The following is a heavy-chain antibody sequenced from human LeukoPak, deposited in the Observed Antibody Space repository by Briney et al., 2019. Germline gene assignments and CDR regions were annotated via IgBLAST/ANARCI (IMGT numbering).Heavy chain of an antibody. V-gene: IGHV3-33*01. J-gene: IGHJ3*02. Sequence: GGSLRLSCAASGFTFSSYGMHGVRQAPGKGLEWGAVIWYDGSNKYYADSVKGRFNISRDNSKTTLYLQMNSLRAEDTAVYYCARDGGYSYGSCAFDIWGQGTMVTVSS. CDR3: ARDGGYSYGSCAFDI. CDR1: GFTFSSYG. CDR2: IWYDGSNK. D-gene: IGHD5-18*01.